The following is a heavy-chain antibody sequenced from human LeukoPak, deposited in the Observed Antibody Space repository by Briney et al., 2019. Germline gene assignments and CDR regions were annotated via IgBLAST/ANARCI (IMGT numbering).Heavy chain of an antibody. CDR3: ARVGSSGWYREDY. CDR1: GFTFSSYS. D-gene: IGHD6-19*01. V-gene: IGHV3-21*01. J-gene: IGHJ4*02. CDR2: ISSSSSYI. Sequence: GSLRLFCAASGFTFSSYSMNWVRQAPGKGLEWVSSISSSSSYIYYADSVKGRFTISRDNAKNSLYLQMNSLRAEDTAVYYCARVGSSGWYREDYWGQGTLVTVSS.